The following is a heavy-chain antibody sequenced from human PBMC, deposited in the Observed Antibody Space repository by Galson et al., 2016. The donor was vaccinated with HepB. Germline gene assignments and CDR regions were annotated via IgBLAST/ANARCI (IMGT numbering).Heavy chain of an antibody. V-gene: IGHV4-4*07. CDR3: ARERAFGDLFPGD. Sequence: SETLSLTCSVSGGSITYWSWSWIRQPAGQGLEWIEQIYTRGTTDYNSTLKSRVTMSLDTSKNQFSLKLTSVTAADTSVYFCARERAFGDLFPGDWGQGTLVAVSS. CDR2: IYTRGTT. J-gene: IGHJ4*02. CDR1: GGSITYWS. D-gene: IGHD3-10*01.